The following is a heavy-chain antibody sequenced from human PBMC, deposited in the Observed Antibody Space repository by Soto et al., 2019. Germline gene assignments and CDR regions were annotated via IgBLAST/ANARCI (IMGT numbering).Heavy chain of an antibody. V-gene: IGHV1-18*01. CDR2: ISAYNGNT. Sequence: ASVQVSCKASGYTFTSYGISWVRQAPGQGLEWMGWISAYNGNTNYAQKLQGRVTMTTDTSTSTAYMELRSLRSDDTAVYYCARGADTAMVTNGMDVWGQGTTVTVSS. D-gene: IGHD5-18*01. CDR3: ARGADTAMVTNGMDV. J-gene: IGHJ6*02. CDR1: GYTFTSYG.